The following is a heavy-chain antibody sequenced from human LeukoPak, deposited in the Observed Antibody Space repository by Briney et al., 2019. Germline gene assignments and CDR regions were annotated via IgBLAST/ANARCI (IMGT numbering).Heavy chain of an antibody. V-gene: IGHV3-21*01. D-gene: IGHD6-13*01. CDR1: GFTFSSYS. CDR3: ARASTGIAAAGDNWFDP. CDR2: ISSSSSYI. Sequence: GGSLRLSCAASGFTFSSYSMNWVRQAPGKGLEWVSSISSSSSYIYYADSVKGRFTISRDNSKNTLYLQMNSLRAEDTAVYYCARASTGIAAAGDNWFDPWGQGTLVTVSS. J-gene: IGHJ5*02.